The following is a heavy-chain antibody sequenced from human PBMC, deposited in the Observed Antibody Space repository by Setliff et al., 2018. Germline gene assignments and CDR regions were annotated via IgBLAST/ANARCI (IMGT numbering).Heavy chain of an antibody. D-gene: IGHD5-12*01. V-gene: IGHV4-39*01. Sequence: SETLSLTCTVSGGSISDNNYYWGWIRQSPGKELEWIGGISHSANKYYNPSFRSGVTIPIDMSKNQFSLNIDSVTAADTAVYYCARVSRFGYSGYDCAFDFWGQGMLVTVSS. CDR2: ISHSANK. CDR3: ARVSRFGYSGYDCAFDF. J-gene: IGHJ4*02. CDR1: GGSISDNNYY.